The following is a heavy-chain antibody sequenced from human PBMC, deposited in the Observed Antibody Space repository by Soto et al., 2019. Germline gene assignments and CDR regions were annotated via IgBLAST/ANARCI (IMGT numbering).Heavy chain of an antibody. V-gene: IGHV1-69*13. J-gene: IGHJ6*02. D-gene: IGHD2-15*01. CDR1: GGTFSSYA. Sequence: ASVKVSCKASGGTFSSYAISWVRQAPGQGLEWMGGIIPIFGTANYAQKFQGRVTITADESTSTAYMELSSLRSEDTAVYYCARASDDIVVVVAATRGMDVWGQGTKVTVSS. CDR3: ARASDDIVVVVAATRGMDV. CDR2: IIPIFGTA.